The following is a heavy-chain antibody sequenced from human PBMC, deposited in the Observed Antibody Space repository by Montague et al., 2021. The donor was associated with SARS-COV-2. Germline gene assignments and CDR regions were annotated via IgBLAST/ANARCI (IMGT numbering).Heavy chain of an antibody. CDR2: INIVGDT. Sequence: SLRLSCSASGFTFSSYDMHWVRQVTGEGLEWASAINIVGDTYYSXSVKGRFTISRENAKNSLYLQMNSLRAADTAVYYCLREPRYRGNDFYGMDVWGQGTTVTVSS. V-gene: IGHV3-13*01. D-gene: IGHD5-12*01. CDR3: LREPRYRGNDFYGMDV. J-gene: IGHJ6*02. CDR1: GFTFSSYD.